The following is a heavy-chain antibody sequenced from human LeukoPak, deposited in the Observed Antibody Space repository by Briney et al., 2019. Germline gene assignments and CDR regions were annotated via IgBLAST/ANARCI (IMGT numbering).Heavy chain of an antibody. CDR3: AREVAAAGDASFDY. CDR2: INAGNGNT. CDR1: GYTFTGYY. D-gene: IGHD3-10*01. V-gene: IGHV1-3*03. J-gene: IGHJ4*02. Sequence: ASVRVSCKASGYTFTGYYMHWVRQAPGQGLEWMGWINAGNGNTKYSQEFQGRVTITRDTSASTAYMELSSLRSEDMAVYYCAREVAAAGDASFDYWGQGTLVTVSS.